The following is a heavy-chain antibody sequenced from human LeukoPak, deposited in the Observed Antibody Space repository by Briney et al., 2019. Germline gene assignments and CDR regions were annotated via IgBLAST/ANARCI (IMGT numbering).Heavy chain of an antibody. J-gene: IGHJ3*02. CDR2: ISSSSSYI. Sequence: GGSLRLSCAASGFTFSSYSMNWVRQAPGKGLEWVSSISSSSSYIYYADSVKGRFTISRDNAKNTLYLQMNSLRADDTAVYYCAKATESGYYTGDAFDIWGQGTMVTVSS. D-gene: IGHD3-3*01. V-gene: IGHV3-21*04. CDR3: AKATESGYYTGDAFDI. CDR1: GFTFSSYS.